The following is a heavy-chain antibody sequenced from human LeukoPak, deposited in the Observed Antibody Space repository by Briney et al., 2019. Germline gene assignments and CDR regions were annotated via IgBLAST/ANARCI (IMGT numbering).Heavy chain of an antibody. J-gene: IGHJ6*02. CDR1: GYTFTGYY. V-gene: IGHV1-69*13. Sequence: SVKVSCKASGYTFTGYYMHWVRQAPGQGLEWMGGIIPIFGTANYAQKFQGRVTITADESTSTAYMELSSLRSEDTAVYYCARRAAALRYYGMDVWGQGTTVTVSS. D-gene: IGHD6-13*01. CDR3: ARRAAALRYYGMDV. CDR2: IIPIFGTA.